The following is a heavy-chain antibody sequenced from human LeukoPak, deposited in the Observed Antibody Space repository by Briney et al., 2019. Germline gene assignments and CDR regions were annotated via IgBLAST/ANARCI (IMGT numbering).Heavy chain of an antibody. Sequence: SETLSLTCTVSGGSISSYYWSWIRQPAGKGLEWIGRIYTSGSTNYNPSLKSRVTMSVDTSKDQFSLKLSSVTAADTAVYYCERSGWTRNDAFDIWGQGTMVTVSS. D-gene: IGHD3-10*01. CDR2: IYTSGST. J-gene: IGHJ3*02. CDR1: GGSISSYY. CDR3: ERSGWTRNDAFDI. V-gene: IGHV4-4*07.